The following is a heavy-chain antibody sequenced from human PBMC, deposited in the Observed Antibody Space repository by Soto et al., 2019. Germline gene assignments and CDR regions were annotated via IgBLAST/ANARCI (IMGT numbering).Heavy chain of an antibody. D-gene: IGHD4-17*01. CDR3: ARTTAVPNTLRSRYFFDY. Sequence: SATQSLTCSVSGGSVSNKTYYWRWIRQPPGKRLEWIGYVYYIGTTNYNPSLKSRVTISVDLSKNQFSLRLSSVTTADTALYYCARTTAVPNTLRSRYFFDYWGQGTLVTVSS. CDR1: GGSVSNKTYY. V-gene: IGHV4-61*01. J-gene: IGHJ4*02. CDR2: VYYIGTT.